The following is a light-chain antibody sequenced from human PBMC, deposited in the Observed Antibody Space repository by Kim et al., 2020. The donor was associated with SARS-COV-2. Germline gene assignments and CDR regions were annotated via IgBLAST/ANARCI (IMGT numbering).Light chain of an antibody. CDR1: NRDVGGYDY. CDR2: DVT. J-gene: IGLJ2*01. Sequence: GQSITISCTGTNRDVGGYDYVSWYQQHPGNAPKLLIYDVTNRPSGVSSRFSASKSGNTAPLSISGLQAEDEADYYCSSYTSSNSLVFGGGTQLTVL. V-gene: IGLV2-14*03. CDR3: SSYTSSNSLV.